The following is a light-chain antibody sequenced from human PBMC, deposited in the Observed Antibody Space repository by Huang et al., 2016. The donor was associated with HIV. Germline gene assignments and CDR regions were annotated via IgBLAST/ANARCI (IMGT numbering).Light chain of an antibody. CDR2: EAS. J-gene: IGKJ4*01. CDR1: QTVNTW. Sequence: IPLTQSPSTLSASVGDRVTITCRASQTVNTWLAWYQQKPGKAPQLLIYEASSLRSGVTSRFSGTGSGTEFTLTIDSLQPDDSASYFCQQYNNGLTFGGGTKVEIK. CDR3: QQYNNGLT. V-gene: IGKV1-5*01.